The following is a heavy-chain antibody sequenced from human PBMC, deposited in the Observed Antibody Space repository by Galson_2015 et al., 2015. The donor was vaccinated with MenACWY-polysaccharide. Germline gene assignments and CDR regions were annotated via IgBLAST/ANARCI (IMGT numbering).Heavy chain of an antibody. CDR1: GYTFSSYD. Sequence: SVKVSCKASGYTFSSYDINWVRQTTGQGLEWMGWMNPNSGNTGYAQKFQGRDTMTRNTSISIAYMELSSLRSEDTAVYYCARGGKYYYDSSGYLNWFDPWGQGTLVLVSS. J-gene: IGHJ5*02. D-gene: IGHD3-22*01. CDR2: MNPNSGNT. CDR3: ARGGKYYYDSSGYLNWFDP. V-gene: IGHV1-8*01.